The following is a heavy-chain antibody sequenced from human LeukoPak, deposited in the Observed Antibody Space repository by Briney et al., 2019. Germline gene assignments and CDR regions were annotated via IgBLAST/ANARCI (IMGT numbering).Heavy chain of an antibody. CDR3: ATYQDYPGSLGVVIDH. Sequence: SETLSLTCTVSGGSIRSSSYYWGWIRQPPGKGLEWIGNIYYSGSIYYNPSLKSRVTISVDTSKNQFSLNLNSVTAADTAVYYCATYQDYPGSLGVVIDHWGQGTLVTVSS. V-gene: IGHV4-39*01. CDR2: IYYSGSI. CDR1: GGSIRSSSYY. J-gene: IGHJ4*02. D-gene: IGHD3-3*01.